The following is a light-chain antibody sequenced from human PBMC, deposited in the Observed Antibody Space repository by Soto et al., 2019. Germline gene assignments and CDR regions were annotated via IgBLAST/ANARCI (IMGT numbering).Light chain of an antibody. V-gene: IGKV3-11*01. Sequence: EIVLTQSPATLSSFPGDRVTLSCRASQYINTRLAWYQHRPGQAPRLLIYQTSLRAAGIPARFSGSGSGTDFTLTISNLEPEDFAVYYCQQHISWPLTFGGGTKVDIK. CDR2: QTS. CDR3: QQHISWPLT. CDR1: QYINTR. J-gene: IGKJ4*01.